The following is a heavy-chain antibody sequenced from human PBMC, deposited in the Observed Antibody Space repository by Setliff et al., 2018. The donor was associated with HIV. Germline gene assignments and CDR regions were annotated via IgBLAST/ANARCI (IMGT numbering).Heavy chain of an antibody. J-gene: IGHJ4*02. CDR2: ITHRGST. CDR1: GGSFSDYY. D-gene: IGHD3-16*02. V-gene: IGHV4-34*01. CDR3: ARETYDYVWGTYRYRPRHFDY. Sequence: PSETLSLTCAVYGGSFSDYYWSWIRQPPGKGLEWVGEITHRGSTNYNPSLQSRLSISIDTSKNRFSLKLSPVTAADTAVYYCARETYDYVWGTYRYRPRHFDYWGQGALVTVSS.